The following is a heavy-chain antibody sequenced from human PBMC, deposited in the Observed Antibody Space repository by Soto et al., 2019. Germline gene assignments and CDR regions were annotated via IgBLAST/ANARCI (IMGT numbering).Heavy chain of an antibody. J-gene: IGHJ4*02. Sequence: ASVKVSCKASGYTFTSYAMHWVRQAPGQRLEWMGWINAGNGNTKYSQKLQGRVTMTRDTSTSTAYMELRSLRSDDTAVYYCARDPPPPDYWGQGTLVTVSS. CDR3: ARDPPPPDY. CDR1: GYTFTSYA. CDR2: INAGNGNT. V-gene: IGHV1-3*01.